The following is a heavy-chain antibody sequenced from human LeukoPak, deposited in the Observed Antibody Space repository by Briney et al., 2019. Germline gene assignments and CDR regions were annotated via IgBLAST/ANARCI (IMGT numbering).Heavy chain of an antibody. V-gene: IGHV4-30-2*01. D-gene: IGHD2-2*02. CDR3: VKDRYTSGFPLDY. Sequence: SETLSLTCAVSGGSISSGGYSWSWIRQPPGKGLEWIGYIYHSGSTYYNPSLKSRVTISVDRSKNQFSLKLSSVTAADTAVYYCVKDRYTSGFPLDYWGQGTLVTVSP. J-gene: IGHJ4*02. CDR2: IYHSGST. CDR1: GGSISSGGYS.